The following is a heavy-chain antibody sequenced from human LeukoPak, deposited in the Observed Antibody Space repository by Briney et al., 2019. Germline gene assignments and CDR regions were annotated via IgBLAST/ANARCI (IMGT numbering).Heavy chain of an antibody. D-gene: IGHD3-16*01. CDR2: ISAYNGNT. J-gene: IGHJ6*02. CDR3: ARVSWGDSVAFCYYYYGMDV. CDR1: GYTLTSYG. V-gene: IGHV1-18*01. Sequence: GASVKVSCKASGYTLTSYGISWVRQAPGQGLEWMGWISAYNGNTNYAQKLQGRVTMTTDTSTSTAYMELRSLRSDDTAVYYCARVSWGDSVAFCYYYYGMDVWGQGTTVTVSS.